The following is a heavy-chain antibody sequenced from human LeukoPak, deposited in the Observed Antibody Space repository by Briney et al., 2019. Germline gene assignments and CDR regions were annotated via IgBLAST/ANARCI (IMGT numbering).Heavy chain of an antibody. CDR2: VSGSGGST. J-gene: IGHJ4*02. CDR1: GFTFSNYA. CDR3: AKDRRYCSSTSCYGDFDY. D-gene: IGHD2-2*01. Sequence: SGGSLRLSCAASGFTFSNYAMNWVRQAPGKGLEWVSGVSGSGGSTYYADSVKGRFTISRVNSKNTLYLQMDSLRAEDTAVYYCAKDRRYCSSTSCYGDFDYWGQGTLATVSS. V-gene: IGHV3-23*01.